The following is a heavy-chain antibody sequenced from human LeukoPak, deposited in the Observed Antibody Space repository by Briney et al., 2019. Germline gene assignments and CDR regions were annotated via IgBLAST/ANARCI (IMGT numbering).Heavy chain of an antibody. J-gene: IGHJ4*02. CDR1: GFTFSSYS. V-gene: IGHV3-21*01. D-gene: IGHD1-26*01. CDR3: ARAEWELPIDY. CDR2: ISSSSSYI. Sequence: KPGGSLRLSCAASGFTFSSYSMNWVRQAPGKGLDWVSSISSSSSYIYYADSVKGRFTISRDNAKNSLYLQMNSLRAEDTAVYYCARAEWELPIDYWGQGTLVTVSS.